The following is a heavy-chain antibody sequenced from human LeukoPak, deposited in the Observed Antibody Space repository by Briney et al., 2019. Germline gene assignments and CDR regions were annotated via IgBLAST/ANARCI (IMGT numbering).Heavy chain of an antibody. CDR1: GGSISTSNYY. V-gene: IGHV4-39*07. J-gene: IGHJ5*02. CDR2: IFYSGST. Sequence: SETLSLTCTVSGGSISTSNYYWGWIRQPPGKGLEWIGNIFYSGSTYYSPSLKSRVTISLDTSRNQFSLKLSSVTAADTAVYYCARAYSYGYWAYNWFDPWGQGTLVTVSS. D-gene: IGHD5-18*01. CDR3: ARAYSYGYWAYNWFDP.